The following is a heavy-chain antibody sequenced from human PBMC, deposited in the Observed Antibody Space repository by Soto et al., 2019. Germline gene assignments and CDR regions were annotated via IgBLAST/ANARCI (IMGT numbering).Heavy chain of an antibody. V-gene: IGHV3-33*01. J-gene: IGHJ4*02. CDR3: ARDYYDSSGYSHTDY. D-gene: IGHD3-22*01. Sequence: GGSLRLSCAASGFTFSSYGMHWVRQAPGKGLEWVAVIWYDGSNKYYADSVKGRFTISRDNSKNTLYLQMNSLRAEDTAVYYCARDYYDSSGYSHTDYWGQGTLVTVSS. CDR2: IWYDGSNK. CDR1: GFTFSSYG.